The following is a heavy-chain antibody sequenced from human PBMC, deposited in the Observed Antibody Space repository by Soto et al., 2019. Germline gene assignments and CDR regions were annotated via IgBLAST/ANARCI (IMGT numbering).Heavy chain of an antibody. Sequence: EVQLVESGGLVKPGGSLRLSCAASGFTFTRHSMNWVRQAPGKGLEWVSCISGTGTFIYYSDSVKGRFTISRDDAKTSLYLQMNSLTAEDTAVYYCARGSGTDTGDALDIWGPGTMVTVS. CDR1: GFTFTRHS. CDR3: ARGSGTDTGDALDI. CDR2: ISGTGTFI. V-gene: IGHV3-21*06. D-gene: IGHD2-21*02. J-gene: IGHJ3*02.